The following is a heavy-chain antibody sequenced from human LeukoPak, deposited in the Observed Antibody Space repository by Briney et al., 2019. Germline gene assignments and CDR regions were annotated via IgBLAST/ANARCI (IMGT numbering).Heavy chain of an antibody. V-gene: IGHV1-69*05. CDR2: IIPIFGTA. D-gene: IGHD3-22*01. CDR1: GGTFSSYA. Sequence: SVQVSCKASGGTFSSYAISWVRQAPGQGLEWMGGIIPIFGTANYAQKFQGRVTITTDESTITAYMELSSLRSEDTAVYYCARKGTYYYDSSGYSVEYFDLWGRGTLVTVSS. CDR3: ARKGTYYYDSSGYSVEYFDL. J-gene: IGHJ2*01.